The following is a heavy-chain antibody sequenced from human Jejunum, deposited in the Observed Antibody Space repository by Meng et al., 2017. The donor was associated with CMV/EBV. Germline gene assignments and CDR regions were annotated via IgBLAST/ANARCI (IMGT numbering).Heavy chain of an antibody. Sequence: CGSIPSSYVRLIRPPPGTGLECIWYRYYRETAYYSPSLRSRVTISADTTTNQFSLRLTSVTPADAAVYFCATTLYPKPFLNHFDPWGQGTLGTVSS. V-gene: IGHV4-59*01. CDR2: RYYRETA. J-gene: IGHJ5*02. CDR1: CGSIPSSY. D-gene: IGHD2/OR15-2a*01. CDR3: ATTLYPKPFLNHFDP.